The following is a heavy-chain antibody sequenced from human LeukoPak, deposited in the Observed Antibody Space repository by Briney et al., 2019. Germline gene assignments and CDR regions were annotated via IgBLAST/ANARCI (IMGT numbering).Heavy chain of an antibody. CDR2: IYWNDDK. V-gene: IGHV2-5*01. Sequence: SGPTLVKPTQTLTLTCTFSGLSLSTSGVGVGWIRQPPGKALEWLALIYWNDDKRYSPSLKSRLTITKDTSKNQVVLTMTNMGPVDTATYYCAHTPGIAVAVPFDYWGQGTLVTVSS. CDR3: AHTPGIAVAVPFDY. J-gene: IGHJ4*02. CDR1: GLSLSTSGVG. D-gene: IGHD6-19*01.